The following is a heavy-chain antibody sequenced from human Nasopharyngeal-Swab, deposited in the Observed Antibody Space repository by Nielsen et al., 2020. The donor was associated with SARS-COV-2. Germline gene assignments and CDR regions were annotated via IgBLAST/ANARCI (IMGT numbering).Heavy chain of an antibody. D-gene: IGHD1-7*01. J-gene: IGHJ6*02. CDR3: ARVLPFLITGTSGMDV. Sequence: AAEKVSCKASGYTFTSDDLHWGRQAPGQGREWMGIITPTDGSTSYAQKFEGRVTMTRVTSTSTVYMQLNSLRSEDTAVYYCARVLPFLITGTSGMDVWGQGTTVTVSS. CDR2: ITPTDGST. V-gene: IGHV1-46*03. CDR1: GYTFTSDD.